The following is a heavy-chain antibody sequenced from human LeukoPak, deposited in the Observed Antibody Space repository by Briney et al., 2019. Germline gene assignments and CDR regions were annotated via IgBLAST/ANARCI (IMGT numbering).Heavy chain of an antibody. Sequence: GGSLRLSCVASGFTFSSYAMSWVRQAPGKGLEWVASINEDGSGKFSVGSVKDRITISRDNTRNSLDLQINSLTVEDTAIYYCARDDGDVWDTGTTVTVSS. CDR1: GFTFSSYA. J-gene: IGHJ6*04. V-gene: IGHV3-7*01. CDR3: ARDDGDV. CDR2: INEDGSGK.